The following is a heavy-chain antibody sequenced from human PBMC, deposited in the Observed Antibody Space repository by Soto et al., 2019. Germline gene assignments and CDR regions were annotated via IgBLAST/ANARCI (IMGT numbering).Heavy chain of an antibody. D-gene: IGHD2-15*01. J-gene: IGHJ5*02. Sequence: SCPPLVNPTDTLTLTCTVSGFSLSNSRMGVSWIRHPPVKALEFLSHIFSNDEKSYSTSLKSRLTISKDTSKSQVVLTMTNMDPVDTATYYCARLLLGYCSGGSCYSEGLNWFDPWGQGTLVTVSS. V-gene: IGHV2-26*01. CDR2: IFSNDEK. CDR1: GFSLSNSRMG. CDR3: ARLLLGYCSGGSCYSEGLNWFDP.